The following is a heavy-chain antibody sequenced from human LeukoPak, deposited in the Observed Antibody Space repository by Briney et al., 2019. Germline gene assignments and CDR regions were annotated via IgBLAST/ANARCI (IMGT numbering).Heavy chain of an antibody. V-gene: IGHV3-7*01. CDR3: ARVRISRGSYGFFDY. CDR2: IKQDGSEK. Sequence: GGSLRLSCAASGFTFSSYWISWVRQAPGKGLEWVANIKQDGSEKYYVDSVKGRFTISRDNAKNSLYLQMNSLRAEDTAVYYCARVRISRGSYGFFDYWGQGTLVTVSS. D-gene: IGHD1-26*01. CDR1: GFTFSSYW. J-gene: IGHJ4*02.